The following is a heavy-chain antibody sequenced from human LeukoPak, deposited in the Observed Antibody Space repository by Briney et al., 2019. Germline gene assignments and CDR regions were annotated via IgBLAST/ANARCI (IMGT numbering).Heavy chain of an antibody. J-gene: IGHJ4*02. CDR2: ISSTGANT. CDR1: GFTFSSYA. CDR3: AKDYSDYVDY. V-gene: IGHV3-23*01. D-gene: IGHD4-11*01. Sequence: GGSLRLSCAASGFTFSSYAMSWVRQAPGKGLEWVSGISSTGANTYYADSVKGRFTISRDNSKNTLFLQMDSLRVEDTALYYCAKDYSDYVDYWGQGTLVTVSS.